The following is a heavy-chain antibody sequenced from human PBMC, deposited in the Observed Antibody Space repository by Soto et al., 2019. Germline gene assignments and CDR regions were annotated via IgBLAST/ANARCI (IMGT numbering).Heavy chain of an antibody. D-gene: IGHD3-10*01. CDR3: ARAHGSGSYRYYYYGMAV. CDR1: GFTFSSDE. CDR2: ISSSGSTI. V-gene: IGHV3-48*03. Sequence: GGSLRLSCAASGFTFSSDEMNWVRHAPGNGLEWVSYISSSGSTIYYADSVKGRFTISRDNAKNSLYLQMNSLRAEDTAVYYCARAHGSGSYRYYYYGMAVWGQGTTVTVSS. J-gene: IGHJ6*02.